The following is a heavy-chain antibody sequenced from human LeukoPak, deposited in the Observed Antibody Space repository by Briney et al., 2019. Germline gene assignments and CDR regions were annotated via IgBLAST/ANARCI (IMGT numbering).Heavy chain of an antibody. CDR2: INPSGGST. J-gene: IGHJ6*03. V-gene: IGHV1-46*01. D-gene: IGHD3-3*01. Sequence: ASVKVSCKASGYTFTSYYMHWVRQAPGQGLKWMGIINPSGGSTSYAQKFQGRVTMTRDTSTSTVYMELSSLRSEDTAVYYCARGVFWSGYTYYYYYMDVWGKGTTVTVSS. CDR3: ARGVFWSGYTYYYYYMDV. CDR1: GYTFTSYY.